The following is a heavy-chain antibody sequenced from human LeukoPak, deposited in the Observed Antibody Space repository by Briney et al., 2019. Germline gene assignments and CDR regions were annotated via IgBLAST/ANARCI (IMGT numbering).Heavy chain of an antibody. CDR1: GGSISSYY. CDR2: IYYSGST. CDR3: ARRQLLDY. D-gene: IGHD6-13*01. J-gene: IGHJ4*02. V-gene: IGHV4-59*08. Sequence: SETLSLTCTVSGGSISSYYWSWIRQPPGKGLEWIGYIYYSGSTNYNPSLKSRVTISVDTSKNQFSLKLSSVTAADTAVYYCARRQLLDYWGQGTLVTVSS.